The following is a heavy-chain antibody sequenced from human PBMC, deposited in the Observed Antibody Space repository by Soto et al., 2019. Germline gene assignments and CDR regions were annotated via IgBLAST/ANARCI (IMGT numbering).Heavy chain of an antibody. CDR2: IIPFIRAS. Sequence: QVLLVQSGAEVKKPGSSVKVSCKTSGDTFGSYAISWVRQAPGQGLAWMGGIIPFIRASTYAQKIQGRVTITADESTTTVHMDLSSLRCEDTAVYYFAMNLRYFGSGSFFRGMDVWGQGTTVTVSS. V-gene: IGHV1-69*01. J-gene: IGHJ6*02. CDR3: AMNLRYFGSGSFFRGMDV. D-gene: IGHD3-10*01. CDR1: GDTFGSYA.